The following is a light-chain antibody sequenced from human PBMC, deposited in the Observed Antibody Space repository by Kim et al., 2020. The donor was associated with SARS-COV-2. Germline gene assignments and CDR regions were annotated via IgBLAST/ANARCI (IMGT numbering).Light chain of an antibody. Sequence: ASVGDRVTITCRASQDIRNDLGWYQQNPGRAPKRLIYGASSLQSEIPSRFSGSGSGTEFTLTISSVQPEDFANYFCLQHSTYPITFGQGTRLEIK. CDR2: GAS. J-gene: IGKJ5*01. CDR1: QDIRND. V-gene: IGKV1-17*01. CDR3: LQHSTYPIT.